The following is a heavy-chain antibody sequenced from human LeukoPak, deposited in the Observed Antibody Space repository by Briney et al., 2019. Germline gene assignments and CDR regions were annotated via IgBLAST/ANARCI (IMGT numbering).Heavy chain of an antibody. CDR1: EFTLSRYW. CDR3: ATSDY. CDR2: INQDGSEK. V-gene: IGHV3-7*01. Sequence: GGSLRLSCAASEFTLSRYWMSWVRQAPGKGLEWVANINQDGSEKYYVDSVNGRFTISRDNAKNSLYLQMNSLRAEDTAVYYCATSDYWGQGTLVTVSS. J-gene: IGHJ4*02.